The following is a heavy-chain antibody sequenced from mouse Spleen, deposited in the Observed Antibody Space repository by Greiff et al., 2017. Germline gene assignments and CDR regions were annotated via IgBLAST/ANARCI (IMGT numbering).Heavy chain of an antibody. CDR2: ISSGGSYT. Sequence: EVKLVESGGGLVKPGGSLKLSCAASGFTFSSYAMSWVRQTPEKRLEWVATISSGGSYTYYPDSVKGRFTISRDNAKNTLYLQMSSLRSEDTAMYYCARRDGYGYYFDYWGQGTTLTVSS. D-gene: IGHD2-2*01. J-gene: IGHJ2*01. CDR1: GFTFSSYA. CDR3: ARRDGYGYYFDY. V-gene: IGHV5-9-1*01.